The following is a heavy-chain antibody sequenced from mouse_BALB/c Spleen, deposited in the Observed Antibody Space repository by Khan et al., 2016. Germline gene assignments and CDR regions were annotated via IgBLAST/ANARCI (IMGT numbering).Heavy chain of an antibody. Sequence: QVQLKESGPGLVAPSQSLSITCTVSGFSLTSYGVHWIRQPPGKGLEWLGVIWTGGSTNYNSALMSRLSISKDNSKSQVFLKMNSLQTDDTAIYYCARHQHSYGSSPLAYWGQGTLVTVSA. D-gene: IGHD1-1*01. CDR2: IWTGGST. CDR3: ARHQHSYGSSPLAY. CDR1: GFSLTSYG. V-gene: IGHV2-9*02. J-gene: IGHJ3*01.